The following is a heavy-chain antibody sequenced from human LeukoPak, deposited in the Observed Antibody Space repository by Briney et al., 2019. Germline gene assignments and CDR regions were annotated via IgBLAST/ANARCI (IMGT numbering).Heavy chain of an antibody. CDR1: GFTFSNAW. CDR3: TTAYGYSGSPLGFDY. Sequence: GGSLRLSCAASGFTFSNAWRSWVRQAAGKGLEWVGRIKSKTDGGTTDYAARVKGRFTISRDDSKNTLYLQMNSLKTEDRAVYYCTTAYGYSGSPLGFDYWGQGTLVTVSS. J-gene: IGHJ4*02. D-gene: IGHD1-26*01. V-gene: IGHV3-15*01. CDR2: IKSKTDGGTT.